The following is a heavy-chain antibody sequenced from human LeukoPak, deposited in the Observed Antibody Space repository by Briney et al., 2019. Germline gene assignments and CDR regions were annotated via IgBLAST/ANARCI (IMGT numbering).Heavy chain of an antibody. V-gene: IGHV1-69*13. D-gene: IGHD1-26*01. CDR1: GGTFSSYA. Sequence: SVKVSCKASGGTFSSYAISWVRQAPGQGLEWMGGIIPIFGTANYAQKFQGRVTITADESTSTAYLELSSLRSEDTAVYYCARVGVGATNHYFDYWGQGTLVTVSS. CDR2: IIPIFGTA. CDR3: ARVGVGATNHYFDY. J-gene: IGHJ4*02.